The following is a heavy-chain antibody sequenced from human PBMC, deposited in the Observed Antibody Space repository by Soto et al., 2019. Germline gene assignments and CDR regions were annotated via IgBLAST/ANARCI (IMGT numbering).Heavy chain of an antibody. CDR3: ARGTKLRCFD. J-gene: IGHJ4*02. CDR1: GGSFGAYY. V-gene: IGHV4-34*01. D-gene: IGHD3-9*01. CDR2: INHSGST. Sequence: QVQLQQWGAGLLKPSETLSLTCAAYGGSFGAYYWTWIRQPPGKGLEWIGEINHSGSTNYNPSLESRVTISVDTSKNQFSLKLSSVTAADTAVYYCARGTKLRCFDWGQGTLVTVSS.